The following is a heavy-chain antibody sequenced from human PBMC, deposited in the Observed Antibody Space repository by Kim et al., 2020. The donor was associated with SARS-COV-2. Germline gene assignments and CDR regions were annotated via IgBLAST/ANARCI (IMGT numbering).Heavy chain of an antibody. V-gene: IGHV3-73*01. J-gene: IGHJ4*02. CDR2: IRNKANNYAT. CDR3: ARSGNGYNDY. CDR1: GFSFSGSS. D-gene: IGHD6-25*01. Sequence: GESLKISCAASGFSFSGSSLHWVRQAPGKGLEWLGRIRNKANNYATAYSASVKGRFAISRDDSTNTAYLQMSSLKTEDTAVYYCARSGNGYNDYWGQGTLVTISS.